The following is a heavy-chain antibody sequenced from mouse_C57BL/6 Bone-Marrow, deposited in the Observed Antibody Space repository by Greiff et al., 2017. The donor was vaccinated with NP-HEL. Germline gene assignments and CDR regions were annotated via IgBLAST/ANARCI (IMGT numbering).Heavy chain of an antibody. CDR2: IDPSDSYT. CDR3: ARGYGSSGYAMDY. V-gene: IGHV1-50*01. Sequence: QVQLQQPGAELVKPGASVKLSCKASGYTFTSYWMQWVKQRPGQGLEWIGEIDPSDSYTNYNQKFKGKATLTVDTSSSTAYMQLSSLTSEDSAVYYCARGYGSSGYAMDYWGQGTSVTVSS. CDR1: GYTFTSYW. J-gene: IGHJ4*01. D-gene: IGHD1-1*01.